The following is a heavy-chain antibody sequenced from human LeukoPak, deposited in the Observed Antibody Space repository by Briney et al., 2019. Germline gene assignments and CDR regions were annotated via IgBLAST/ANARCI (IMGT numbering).Heavy chain of an antibody. CDR3: ARGLNWNYVRHLDY. CDR1: GFTFSSYG. CDR2: IWYDGSNK. D-gene: IGHD1-7*01. Sequence: GGSLRLSCAASGFTFSSYGMHWVRQAPGKGLEGVAVIWYDGSNKYYADSVKGRFIISRDNSKKTLYLQMNSLRAEDTAVYYCARGLNWNYVRHLDYWGQGTLVTVSS. J-gene: IGHJ4*02. V-gene: IGHV3-33*01.